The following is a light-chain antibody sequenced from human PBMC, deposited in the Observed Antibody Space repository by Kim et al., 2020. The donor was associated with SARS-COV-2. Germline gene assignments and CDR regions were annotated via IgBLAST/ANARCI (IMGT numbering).Light chain of an antibody. CDR3: QQYGDSPYT. J-gene: IGKJ2*01. Sequence: EIVLTQSPGTLSLSPGERATLSCRASQSVSRNYLSWYQQKGGQAPRLLIYGASSRATGIPDRFSGGGSGTDFTLTISRLEAEDFAVYYCQQYGDSPYTFGQGTKLEI. CDR1: QSVSRNY. V-gene: IGKV3-20*01. CDR2: GAS.